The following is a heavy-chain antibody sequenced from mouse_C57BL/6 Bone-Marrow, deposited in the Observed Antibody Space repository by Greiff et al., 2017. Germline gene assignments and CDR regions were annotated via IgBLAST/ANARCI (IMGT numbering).Heavy chain of an antibody. D-gene: IGHD2-4*01. V-gene: IGHV1-64*01. CDR2: MHPNGGSP. CDR1: GYTFTNYW. J-gene: IGHJ4*01. CDR3: ARSYDYDDYTMDY. Sequence: QLQQPGAELVKPGASVKLSCKASGYTFTNYWMHWVKQRPGQGLEWIGMMHPNGGSPDYNEKFKSEATLSVDKSSRTAYMELSSLTSEDSAVDYCARSYDYDDYTMDYWGQGTSVTVSS.